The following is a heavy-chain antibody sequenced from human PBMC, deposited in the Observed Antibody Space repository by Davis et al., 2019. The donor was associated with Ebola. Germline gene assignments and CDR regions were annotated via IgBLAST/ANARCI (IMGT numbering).Heavy chain of an antibody. V-gene: IGHV3-7*03. CDR2: VNQDGTEK. Sequence: GESLKISCVASYYDVGTNFLSWVRQAPGKGLEWVASVNQDGTEKYNVDSVKGRFTISRDNAKNSLYLQMSSLRVEDTAVYYCTRDRSAAGWGQGTLVTVSS. CDR3: TRDRSAAG. CDR1: YYDVGTNF. D-gene: IGHD6-13*01. J-gene: IGHJ4*02.